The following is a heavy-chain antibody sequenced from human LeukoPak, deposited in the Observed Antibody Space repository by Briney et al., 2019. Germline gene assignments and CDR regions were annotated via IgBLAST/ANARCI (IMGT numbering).Heavy chain of an antibody. CDR3: ASPDSSGWAKGDY. D-gene: IGHD6-19*01. CDR2: IYYSGST. Sequence: PSETLSLTCTVSGGSISSSSYYWGWIRQPPGKGLEWIGSIYYSGSTYYNPSLKSRVTISVDTSKNQFSLELSSVTAADTAVYFCASPDSSGWAKGDYWGQGTLVTVSS. J-gene: IGHJ4*02. V-gene: IGHV4-39*01. CDR1: GGSISSSSYY.